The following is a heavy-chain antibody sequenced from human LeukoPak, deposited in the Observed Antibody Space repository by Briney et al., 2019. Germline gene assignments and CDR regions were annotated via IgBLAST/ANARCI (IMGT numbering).Heavy chain of an antibody. D-gene: IGHD6-6*01. Sequence: SETLSLTCSASGGSISSNSFYWGWIRQPPGRGLEWIANIFYNGRTYYNPSLKSRVTISVDTSKNQFSLKLRSVTAADTAVYYCARAPPISEYSIYYFDYWGQGTLVTVSS. CDR1: GGSISSNSFY. CDR2: IFYNGRT. V-gene: IGHV4-39*07. CDR3: ARAPPISEYSIYYFDY. J-gene: IGHJ4*02.